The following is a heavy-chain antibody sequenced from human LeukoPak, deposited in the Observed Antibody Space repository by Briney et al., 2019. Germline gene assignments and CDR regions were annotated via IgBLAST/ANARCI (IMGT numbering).Heavy chain of an antibody. D-gene: IGHD6-13*01. Sequence: ASVKVSCKASGYTFINYYIHWLRQAPGKGLEWMGIINPSGGSASYPQRVQGRVTMTRDTFRNTVYMELSSLTSEDTAVYYCARGNLRRLSAARNWFDPWGQGTLVTVSS. CDR3: ARGNLRRLSAARNWFDP. CDR1: GYTFINYY. V-gene: IGHV1-46*01. CDR2: INPSGGSA. J-gene: IGHJ5*02.